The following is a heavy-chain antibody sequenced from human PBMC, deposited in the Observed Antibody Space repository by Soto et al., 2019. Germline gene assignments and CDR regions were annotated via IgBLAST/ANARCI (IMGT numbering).Heavy chain of an antibody. D-gene: IGHD2-2*01. J-gene: IGHJ5*02. V-gene: IGHV4-31*03. CDR1: GGSISSGGYY. CDR3: ARSIVVVPAATLAPVPNWFDP. CDR2: IYYSGST. Sequence: KTSETLSLTCTVSGGSISSGGYYWSWIRQHPGKGLEWIGYIYYSGSTYYNPSLKSRVTISVDTSKNQFSLKLSSVTAADTAVYYCARSIVVVPAATLAPVPNWFDPWGQGTLVTVSS.